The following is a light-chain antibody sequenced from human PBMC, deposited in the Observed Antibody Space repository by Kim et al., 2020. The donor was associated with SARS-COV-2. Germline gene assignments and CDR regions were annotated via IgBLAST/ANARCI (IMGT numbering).Light chain of an antibody. CDR2: VNSDGSH. V-gene: IGLV4-69*01. CDR1: SGHSDTF. Sequence: QPVLTQSPSASASLGASVKLTCALSSGHSDTFITWLQLRPEKGPRYLMKVNSDGSHSRGDGIPDRFSGSRSGAERYLTISSLRSEDEADYYCQTWDTGIRVFGGGTQLTVL. CDR3: QTWDTGIRV. J-gene: IGLJ3*02.